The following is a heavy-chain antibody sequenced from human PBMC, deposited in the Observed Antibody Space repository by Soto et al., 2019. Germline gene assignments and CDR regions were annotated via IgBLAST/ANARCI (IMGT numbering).Heavy chain of an antibody. CDR1: GYTFTGYY. D-gene: IGHD7-27*01. V-gene: IGHV1-2*02. J-gene: IGHJ4*02. CDR2: ISPHSGGP. Sequence: ASVKVSCKASGYTFTGYYIHWVRQAPGQGLEWMGSISPHSGGPNYAQRFQGRVTMTRDTSMTTVYMELSGLTSDDTAVYYCAREEQTGANYYLDYWGQGTLVTVSS. CDR3: AREEQTGANYYLDY.